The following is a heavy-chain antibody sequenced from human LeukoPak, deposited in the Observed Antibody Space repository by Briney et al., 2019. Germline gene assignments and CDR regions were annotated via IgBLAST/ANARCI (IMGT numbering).Heavy chain of an antibody. CDR2: INPNSGGT. V-gene: IGHV1-2*02. J-gene: IGHJ5*02. CDR1: GYTFTGYY. Sequence: ASVKVSCKASGYTFTGYYMHWVRQAPGQGLEWMGWINPNSGGTNYAQKFQGRVTMTRDTSISTAYMELSRLRSDDTAVYYCAKGDYDILTGPDWFDPWGQGTLVTVSS. D-gene: IGHD3-9*01. CDR3: AKGDYDILTGPDWFDP.